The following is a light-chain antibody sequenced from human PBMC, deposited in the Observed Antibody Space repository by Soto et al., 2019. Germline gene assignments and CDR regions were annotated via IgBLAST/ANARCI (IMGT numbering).Light chain of an antibody. CDR3: QQSYTSPFT. J-gene: IGKJ2*01. V-gene: IGKV1-39*01. CDR2: ATS. Sequence: DIQMTQSPSSLSASVGDRVTITCRASQPISTYLNWYQQRPGKAPKFLFSATSTLQSGVPARFSGSGSGTGFTLTISTLSPEDVGTYFCQQSYTSPFTFGQGTRLEI. CDR1: QPISTY.